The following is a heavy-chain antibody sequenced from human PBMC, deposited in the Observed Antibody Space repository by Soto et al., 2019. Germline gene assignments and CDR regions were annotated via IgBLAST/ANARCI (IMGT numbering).Heavy chain of an antibody. V-gene: IGHV3-23*01. CDR1: GFTFSSYA. D-gene: IGHD4-17*01. CDR2: ISGSGGST. Sequence: GSLSLSCAASGFTFSSYAMSWVRQAPGKGLEWVSAISGSGGSTYYADSVKGRFTISRDNSKNTLYLQMNSLRAEDTAVYYCAKDHPDTVTTAYDLWGRGTLVTVSS. J-gene: IGHJ2*01. CDR3: AKDHPDTVTTAYDL.